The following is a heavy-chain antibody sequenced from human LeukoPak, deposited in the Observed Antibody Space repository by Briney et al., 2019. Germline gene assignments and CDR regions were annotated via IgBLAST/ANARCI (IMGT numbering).Heavy chain of an antibody. Sequence: SETLSLTCTVSGGSITSGGYYWNWIRQHPGQGLEWIGYIYHSGSTYYNPSLKSRVTISVDTSRNQFSLKLSSVSAADTAVYYCARVGYSYGSDYWGQGTLVTVSS. J-gene: IGHJ4*02. CDR3: ARVGYSYGSDY. D-gene: IGHD5-18*01. CDR2: IYHSGST. V-gene: IGHV4-31*03. CDR1: GGSITSGGYY.